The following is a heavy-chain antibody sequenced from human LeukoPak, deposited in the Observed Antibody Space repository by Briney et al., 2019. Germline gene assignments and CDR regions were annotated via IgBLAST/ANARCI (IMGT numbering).Heavy chain of an antibody. J-gene: IGHJ4*02. CDR3: ARGGELLWFGKLWRGGFDY. CDR2: INHSGST. Sequence: PSETLSLTCAVYGGSFSGYYWSWIRQPPGKGLEWIGEINHSGSTNYNPSLKSRVTISVDTSKNQFSLKLSSVTAADTAVYYCARGGELLWFGKLWRGGFDYWGQGTLVTVSS. CDR1: GGSFSGYY. D-gene: IGHD3-10*01. V-gene: IGHV4-34*01.